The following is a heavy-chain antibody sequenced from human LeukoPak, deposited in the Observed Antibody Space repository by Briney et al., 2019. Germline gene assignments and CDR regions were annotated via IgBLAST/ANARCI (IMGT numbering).Heavy chain of an antibody. D-gene: IGHD1-1*01. CDR2: IYTSGST. CDR1: GGSISSGSYY. Sequence: KPSETLSLTCTVSGGSISSGSYYWSWIPQPAGKGLEWIGRIYTSGSTNYNPSLKSRVTISVDTSKNQFSLKLSSVTAADTAVYYCAREVLWNDSPYYFDYWGQGTLVTVSS. J-gene: IGHJ4*02. CDR3: AREVLWNDSPYYFDY. V-gene: IGHV4-61*02.